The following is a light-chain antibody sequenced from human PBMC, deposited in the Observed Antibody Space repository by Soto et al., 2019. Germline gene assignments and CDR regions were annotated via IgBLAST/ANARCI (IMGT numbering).Light chain of an antibody. V-gene: IGLV2-8*01. J-gene: IGLJ2*01. CDR3: SSYIDMVNSVT. CDR1: TGATSGHKY. CDR2: EDS. Sequence: QSALTQPPSASGSPGQSVTIPCTGSTGATSGHKYVAWYQHHPGEVPKLLIYEDSKRPSGVPDRFSASRAGNTASLTVSGLQSDDEALYYCSSYIDMVNSVTFGGGTKLTVL.